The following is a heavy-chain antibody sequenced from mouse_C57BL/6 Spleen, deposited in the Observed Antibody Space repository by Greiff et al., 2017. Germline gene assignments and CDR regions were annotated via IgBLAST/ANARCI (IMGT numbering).Heavy chain of an antibody. CDR2: IYPGSGNT. CDR1: GYTFTDYY. D-gene: IGHD1-1*01. Sequence: VQLQQSGAELVRPGASVKLSCKASGYTFTDYYINWVKQRPGQGLEWIARIYPGSGNTYYNEKFKGKATLTAEKSSSTAYMQLSSLTSEDSAVYFCARDTTVPFDYWGQGTTLTVSS. CDR3: ARDTTVPFDY. J-gene: IGHJ2*01. V-gene: IGHV1-76*01.